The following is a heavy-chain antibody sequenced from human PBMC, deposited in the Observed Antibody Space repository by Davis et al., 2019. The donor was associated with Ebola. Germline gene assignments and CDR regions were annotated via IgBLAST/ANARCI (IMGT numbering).Heavy chain of an antibody. CDR3: AKALYRVTTGYGMDV. CDR2: IWYDGSNK. D-gene: IGHD2-21*02. CDR1: GFTFSSYG. Sequence: GGSLRLSCAASGFTFSSYGMHWVRQAPGKGLEWVAVIWYDGSNKYYADSVKGRFTISRDNSKNTLSLQMNSLRAEDTAVYYCAKALYRVTTGYGMDVWGQGTTVTVSS. J-gene: IGHJ6*02. V-gene: IGHV3-33*06.